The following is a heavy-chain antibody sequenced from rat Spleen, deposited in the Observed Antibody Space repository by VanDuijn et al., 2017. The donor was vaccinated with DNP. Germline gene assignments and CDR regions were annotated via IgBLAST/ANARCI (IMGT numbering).Heavy chain of an antibody. J-gene: IGHJ2*01. D-gene: IGHD5-1*01. CDR3: ARDPAAGNFDY. CDR2: ISYDGSRT. CDR1: GFTFSDYA. Sequence: EVQLVESGGGVVQPGRSLKLSCAASGFTFSDYAMAWVRQAPKKGLEWVATISYDGSRTYYRDSVKGRFTISRDNAKSTLYLQMDSLRSEDTATYYCARDPAAGNFDYWGQGVMVTVSS. V-gene: IGHV5-7*01.